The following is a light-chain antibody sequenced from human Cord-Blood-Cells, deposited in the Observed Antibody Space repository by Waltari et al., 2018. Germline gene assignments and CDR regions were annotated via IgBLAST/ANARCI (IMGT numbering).Light chain of an antibody. J-gene: IGKJ2*01. Sequence: DIQMTQSPSSLSASVGDRVTITCRASQSISSYLNWYQQKPGKAPKLLIYAASSLQSGVPSRFSGSVSGTDVTLTISSLQPEDFATYDCQQSYSTPYTFGQGTKLEIK. V-gene: IGKV1-39*01. CDR3: QQSYSTPYT. CDR2: AAS. CDR1: QSISSY.